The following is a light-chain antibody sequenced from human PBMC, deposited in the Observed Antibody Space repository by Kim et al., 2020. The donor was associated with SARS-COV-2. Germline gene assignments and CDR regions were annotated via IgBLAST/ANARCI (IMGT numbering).Light chain of an antibody. V-gene: IGLV1-51*01. CDR1: SSNIGNNL. Sequence: GQTVTISSSVSSSNIGNNLVYWHQQRPGTAPKLLIFDNNKRPSGIPDRFSGSKSDTSATLGITGLQTGDEAGYYCATWDATLSAGGFGGGTQLTVL. CDR2: DNN. CDR3: ATWDATLSAGG. J-gene: IGLJ3*02.